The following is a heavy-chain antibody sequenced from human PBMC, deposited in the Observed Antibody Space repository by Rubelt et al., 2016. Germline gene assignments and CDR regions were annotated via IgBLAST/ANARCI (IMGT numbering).Heavy chain of an antibody. Sequence: RAAGEGLEWIGIINPSGGSTSYAQKFEGRVTVTRDTSTNTAYMELSSLRSEDTAMYYCATRGGYGGSRYFDPWGQGTLVTVSS. D-gene: IGHD4-23*01. CDR2: INPSGGST. J-gene: IGHJ5*02. V-gene: IGHV1-46*01. CDR3: ATRGGYGGSRYFDP.